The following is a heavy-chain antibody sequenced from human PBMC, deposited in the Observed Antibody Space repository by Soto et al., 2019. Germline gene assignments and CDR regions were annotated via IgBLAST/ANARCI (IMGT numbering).Heavy chain of an antibody. CDR2: INPSGGST. J-gene: IGHJ4*02. CDR1: GYTFTSYY. CDR3: ARETLGLITGTTFLSRGYYFDY. V-gene: IGHV1-46*03. Sequence: AASVKVSCKASGYTFTSYYMHWVRQAPGQGLEWMGIINPSGGSTSYAQKFQGRVTMTRDTSTSTVYMELSSLRSEDTAVYYCARETLGLITGTTFLSRGYYFDYWGQGTLVTVSS. D-gene: IGHD1-7*01.